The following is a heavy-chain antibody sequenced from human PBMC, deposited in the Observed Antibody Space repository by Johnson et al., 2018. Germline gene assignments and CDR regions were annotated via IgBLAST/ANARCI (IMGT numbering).Heavy chain of an antibody. CDR3: ARVRGGSSGWYAKNNYYYSGMDV. CDR2: IFYSGSP. J-gene: IGHJ6*02. CDR1: GGSISSRSYY. Sequence: QVQLQESGPGLVKPSETLSLTCTVSGGSISSRSYYWSWIRQPPGKGLEWLGHIFYSGSPTYNPSLKSRLPIPVDTSMNHFSLGLRSVTAADTAVDYCARVRGGSSGWYAKNNYYYSGMDVWGQGTTVTVYS. D-gene: IGHD6-19*01. V-gene: IGHV4-61*01.